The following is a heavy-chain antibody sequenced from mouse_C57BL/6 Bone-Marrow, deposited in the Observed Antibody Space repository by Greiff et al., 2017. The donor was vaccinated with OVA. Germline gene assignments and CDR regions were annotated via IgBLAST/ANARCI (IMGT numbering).Heavy chain of an antibody. V-gene: IGHV3-6*01. Sequence: EVKLQESGPGLVKPSQSLSLTCSVTGYSITSGYYWNWIRQFPGNKLEWMGYISYDGSNNYNPSLKNRISITRDTSKNQFFLKLNSVTTEDTATYYCARHYGRHWGQGTTLTVSS. J-gene: IGHJ2*01. CDR1: GYSITSGYY. D-gene: IGHD1-1*01. CDR2: ISYDGSN. CDR3: ARHYGRH.